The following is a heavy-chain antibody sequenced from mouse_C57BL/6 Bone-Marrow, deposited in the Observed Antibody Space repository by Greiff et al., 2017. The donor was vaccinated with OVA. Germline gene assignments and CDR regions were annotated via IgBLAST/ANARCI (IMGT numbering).Heavy chain of an antibody. J-gene: IGHJ2*01. CDR1: GYTFTSYW. D-gene: IGHD2-3*01. V-gene: IGHV1-7*01. CDR3: ARWLLSYYFDY. CDR2: INPSSGYT. Sequence: VQLQQSGAELATPGASVKLSCKASGYTFTSYWMHWVKQRPGQGLEWIGYINPSSGYTKYNQKFKDKATLTADKSSSTAYMQLSSLTVEDSAVYYCARWLLSYYFDYWGQGTTLTVSS.